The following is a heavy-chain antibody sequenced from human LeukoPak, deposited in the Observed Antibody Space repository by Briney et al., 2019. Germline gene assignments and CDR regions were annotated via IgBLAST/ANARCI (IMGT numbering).Heavy chain of an antibody. D-gene: IGHD2-21*02. CDR3: SRDSLSSCGGDCYSGLDV. CDR2: IKSDGSST. Sequence: GGSLRLSCAASGFTFSNYWMHWVRQAPGEALMWVSRIKSDGSSTTYADSVKGRFTISRDNAKNTLYLQMNSLRAEDTAVYYCSRDSLSSCGGDCYSGLDVWGQGTAVTVSS. J-gene: IGHJ6*02. CDR1: GFTFSNYW. V-gene: IGHV3-74*01.